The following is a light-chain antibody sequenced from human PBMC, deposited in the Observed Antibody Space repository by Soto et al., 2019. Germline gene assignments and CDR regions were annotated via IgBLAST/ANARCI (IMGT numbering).Light chain of an antibody. Sequence: QSALTQPASVSGSPGQSITISCTGTSSDVGGYNYVSWNQQHPGKAPKLMIYDVSNRPSGVSNRFSGSKSGNTASLTISGLQAEDEADYYCSSYTSSSTLGFGGGTKLTVL. CDR2: DVS. CDR1: SSDVGGYNY. J-gene: IGLJ3*02. V-gene: IGLV2-14*01. CDR3: SSYTSSSTLG.